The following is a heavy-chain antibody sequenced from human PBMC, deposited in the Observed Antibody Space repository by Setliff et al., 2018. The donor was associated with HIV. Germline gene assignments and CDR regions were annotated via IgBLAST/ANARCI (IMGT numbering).Heavy chain of an antibody. J-gene: IGHJ3*02. CDR3: ARDDGFDI. Sequence: ASVKVSCKASGYTFIAHYIHWVRQAPGQGLEWMGRIDPNFGGTNYAQKFQGRVSMTRDTSISTAYMELSRLGSDDTAVYYCARDDGFDIWGQGTMVTVSS. CDR2: IDPNFGGT. CDR1: GYTFIAHY. V-gene: IGHV1-2*06.